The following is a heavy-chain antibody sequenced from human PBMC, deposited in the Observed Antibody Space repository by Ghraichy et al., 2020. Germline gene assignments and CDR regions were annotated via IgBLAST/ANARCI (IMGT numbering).Heavy chain of an antibody. CDR2: IYYSGST. V-gene: IGHV4-59*08. D-gene: IGHD4-17*01. CDR3: ARVYYGDYVHYYYYMDV. CDR1: GGSISSYY. J-gene: IGHJ6*03. Sequence: SETLSLTCTVSGGSISSYYWSWIRQPPGKGLEWIGYIYYSGSTNYNPSLKSRVTISVDTSKNQFSLKLSSVTAADTAVYYCARVYYGDYVHYYYYMDVWGKGTTVTVSS.